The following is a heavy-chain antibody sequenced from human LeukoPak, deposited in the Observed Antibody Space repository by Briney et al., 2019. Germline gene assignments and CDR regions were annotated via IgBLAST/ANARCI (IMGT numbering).Heavy chain of an antibody. J-gene: IGHJ4*02. Sequence: GGSLRLSCAASGFTFSSYAMSWVRQAPGKGLEWVASITNDGDFTYYAGSVKGRFTISRDNSKSTLSLEMNRLRAEDTAVYYCAKGGISSSGLGDWGQGTLVTVSS. V-gene: IGHV3-23*01. CDR2: ITNDGDFT. CDR1: GFTFSSYA. D-gene: IGHD6-25*01. CDR3: AKGGISSSGLGD.